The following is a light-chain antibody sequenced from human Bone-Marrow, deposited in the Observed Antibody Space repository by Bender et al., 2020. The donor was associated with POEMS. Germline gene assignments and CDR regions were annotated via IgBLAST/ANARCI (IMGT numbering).Light chain of an antibody. CDR1: SSNMGAGYG. Sequence: QSVLTQPPSVSGAPGQTVTISCTGTSSNMGAGYGVNWYQQLPGTAPKLLIYNNQDRPSGVPDRISGSKSGTSASLAIPGLQAEDGADYFCQSYDINLSGWVFGGGTKLPAL. CDR2: NNQ. J-gene: IGLJ3*02. CDR3: QSYDINLSGWV. V-gene: IGLV1-40*01.